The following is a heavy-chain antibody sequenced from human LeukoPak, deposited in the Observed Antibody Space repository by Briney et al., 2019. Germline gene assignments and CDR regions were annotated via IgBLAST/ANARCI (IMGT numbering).Heavy chain of an antibody. CDR1: GFTFDDYG. D-gene: IGHD6-19*01. V-gene: IGHV3-20*04. Sequence: PGGSLRLSCAASGFTFDDYGMSWVRQAPGKGQEWVSGINWNGGSTGYADSVKGRFTISRDNAKNSLYLQMNSLRAEDTALYYCARFVGSGWDSNWFDPWGQGTLVTVSS. CDR2: INWNGGST. CDR3: ARFVGSGWDSNWFDP. J-gene: IGHJ5*02.